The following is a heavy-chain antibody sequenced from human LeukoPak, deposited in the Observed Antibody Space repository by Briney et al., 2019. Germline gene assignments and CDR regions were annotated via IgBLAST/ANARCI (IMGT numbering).Heavy chain of an antibody. V-gene: IGHV3-74*01. D-gene: IGHD3-16*02. CDR2: ITNDGSST. CDR3: ASVRVD. CDR1: GLTFSSHW. J-gene: IGHJ4*02. Sequence: GGSLRLSCAASGLTFSSHWMHWVRQAPGKGLVWVSRITNDGSSTTYADSVKGRFTISRDNSKNTLYLQMNSLRAEDTAVYYCASVRVDWGQGTLVTVSS.